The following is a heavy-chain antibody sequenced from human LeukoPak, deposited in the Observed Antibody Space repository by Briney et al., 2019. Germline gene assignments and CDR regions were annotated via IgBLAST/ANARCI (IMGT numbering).Heavy chain of an antibody. CDR2: MNPNSGNT. CDR1: GYTFTSYD. CDR3: ARGLRTAMPFDY. J-gene: IGHJ4*02. V-gene: IGHV1-8*01. Sequence: EASVKASCKASGYTFTSYDINWVRPATGQGLEWMGWMNPNSGNTGYAQKFQGRVTMTRNTSISTAYMELSSLRSEDTAVYYCARGLRTAMPFDYWGQGTLVTVSS. D-gene: IGHD2-2*01.